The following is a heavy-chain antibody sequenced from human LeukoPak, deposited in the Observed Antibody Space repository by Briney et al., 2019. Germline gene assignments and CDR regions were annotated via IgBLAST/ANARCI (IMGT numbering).Heavy chain of an antibody. J-gene: IGHJ6*02. Sequence: GGSLRLSCAASGFTFSSYWMSWVRQAPGKGLEWVANIKQDGSEKYYVDSVKGRFTVSRDNAKNSLYLQMNSLRAEDTAVYYCASEVGYCSGGSCYRYGMDVWGQGTTVTVSS. V-gene: IGHV3-7*01. D-gene: IGHD2-15*01. CDR3: ASEVGYCSGGSCYRYGMDV. CDR1: GFTFSSYW. CDR2: IKQDGSEK.